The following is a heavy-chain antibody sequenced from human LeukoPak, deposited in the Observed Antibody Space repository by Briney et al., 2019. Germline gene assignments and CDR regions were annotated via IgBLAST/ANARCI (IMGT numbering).Heavy chain of an antibody. CDR2: IYYSGST. Sequence: SETLSLTCTVSGGSISSSSYYWGWIRQPPGKGLEWIGSIYYSGSTYYNPSLKSRVTISVDTSKNQFSLKLSSVTAADTAVYYCARTYYDSSADAFDIWGQGTLVTVSS. CDR3: ARTYYDSSADAFDI. J-gene: IGHJ4*02. D-gene: IGHD3-22*01. V-gene: IGHV4-39*07. CDR1: GGSISSSSYY.